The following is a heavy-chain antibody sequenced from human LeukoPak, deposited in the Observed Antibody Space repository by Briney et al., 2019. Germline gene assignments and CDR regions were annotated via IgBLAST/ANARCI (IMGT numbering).Heavy chain of an antibody. D-gene: IGHD2-2*03. CDR2: IYYSWST. J-gene: IGHJ4*02. V-gene: IGHV4-39*07. CDR3: AGREVDIVVVLAAYDY. CDR1: GGSISSSSYY. Sequence: SETLSLTCTVSGGSISSSSYYWGWIRQPPGKGLEWIGSIYYSWSTYYNPSLKSRVTISVDTSKNQCSLKLSSVTAADTAVYYCAGREVDIVVVLAAYDYWGQGTLVTVSS.